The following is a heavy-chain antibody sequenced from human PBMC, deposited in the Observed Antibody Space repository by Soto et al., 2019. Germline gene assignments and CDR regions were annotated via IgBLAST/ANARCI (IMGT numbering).Heavy chain of an antibody. V-gene: IGHV1-69*06. CDR3: ARSLEDCSSTSCYTRYYYYGKDV. D-gene: IGHD2-2*02. CDR2: IIPIFGTA. CDR1: GGTFSSYA. J-gene: IGHJ6*02. Sequence: SVKVSCKASGGTFSSYAISWVRQAPGQGLEWMGGIIPIFGTANYAQKFQGRVTITADKSTSTAYMELSSLRSEDTAVYYCARSLEDCSSTSCYTRYYYYGKDVWGQGTTVTVSS.